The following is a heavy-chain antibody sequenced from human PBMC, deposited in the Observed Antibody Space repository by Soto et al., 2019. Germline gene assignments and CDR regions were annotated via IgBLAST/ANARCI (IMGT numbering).Heavy chain of an antibody. J-gene: IGHJ4*02. CDR3: ARVSGLYSSSPFDY. CDR2: IIPIFGTA. V-gene: IGHV1-69*13. D-gene: IGHD6-6*01. CDR1: GGTFSSYA. Sequence: ASVKVSCKASGGTFSSYAISWVRQAPGQWLEWMGGIIPIFGTANYAQKFQGRVTITADESTSTAYMELSSLRSEDTAVYYCARVSGLYSSSPFDYWGQGTLVTVSS.